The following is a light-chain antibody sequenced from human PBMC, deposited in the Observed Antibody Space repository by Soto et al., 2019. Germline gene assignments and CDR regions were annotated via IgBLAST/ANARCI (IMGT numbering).Light chain of an antibody. V-gene: IGKV3-15*01. CDR3: QQFHNGPPIT. CDR2: GAS. CDR1: QSVSTN. J-gene: IGKJ5*01. Sequence: EIVMTQSPATLSVSPGERATLSCMASQSVSTNLAWYQQKPGQAPRLLIYGASTRATGIPARFSGSGSGTEFTLTISSLQSEDFAVYYCQQFHNGPPITFGQGTRLEIK.